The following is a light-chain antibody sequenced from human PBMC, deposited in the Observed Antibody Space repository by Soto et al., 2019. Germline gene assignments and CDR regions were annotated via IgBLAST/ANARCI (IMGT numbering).Light chain of an antibody. CDR1: SSDVGGYKF. CDR3: NSYTSSSTVV. J-gene: IGLJ2*01. CDR2: EVS. V-gene: IGLV2-14*01. Sequence: QSALTQPASVSGSPGQSITISCTGTSSDVGGYKFVPWYQQHPGKAPKLMIYEVSDRPSGVSNRFSGSKSGNTASLTISGLQAEDEAEYYCNSYTSSSTVVFGGGTKLTVL.